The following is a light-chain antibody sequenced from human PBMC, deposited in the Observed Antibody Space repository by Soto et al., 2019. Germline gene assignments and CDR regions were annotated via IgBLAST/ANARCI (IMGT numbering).Light chain of an antibody. V-gene: IGLV4-69*02. CDR1: SGHSNYA. CDR3: QTWDTGIQV. CDR2: LNSDGSH. Sequence: QLVLTQSPSASASLGASVKLTCTLSSGHSNYAIAWHQQQPEKGPRYLMKLNSDGSHNKGDGIPDRFSGSTSGAERYLTISSLQSEDEAAYFCQTWDTGIQVFGGGTKLTVL. J-gene: IGLJ2*01.